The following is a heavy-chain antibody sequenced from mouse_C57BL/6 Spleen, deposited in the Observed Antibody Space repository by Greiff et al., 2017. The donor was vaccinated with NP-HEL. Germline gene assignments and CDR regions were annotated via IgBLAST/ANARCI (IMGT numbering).Heavy chain of an antibody. D-gene: IGHD3-2*02. CDR1: GFTFSDYY. V-gene: IGHV5-16*01. CDR3: ARDQEDWAMDY. CDR2: INYDGSST. Sequence: DVKLVESEGGLVQPGSSMKLSCTASGFTFSDYYMAWVRQVPEKGLEWVANINYDGSSTYYLDSLKSRFIISRDNAKNILYLQMSSLKSEDTATYYCARDQEDWAMDYWGQGTSVTVSS. J-gene: IGHJ4*01.